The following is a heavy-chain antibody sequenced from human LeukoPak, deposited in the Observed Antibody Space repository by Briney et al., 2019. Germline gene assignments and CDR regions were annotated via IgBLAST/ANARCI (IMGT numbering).Heavy chain of an antibody. J-gene: IGHJ4*02. V-gene: IGHV3-23*01. D-gene: IGHD3-9*01. Sequence: GGSLRLSCAASGFTFSSYAMSWVRQAPGKGGEWGSVISGSGGSTYYADSVKGRFTISRGNSKNTLYLQMNSLRVEDTAVYYCALGLVTGYWGQGTLVTVSS. CDR1: GFTFSSYA. CDR3: ALGLVTGY. CDR2: ISGSGGST.